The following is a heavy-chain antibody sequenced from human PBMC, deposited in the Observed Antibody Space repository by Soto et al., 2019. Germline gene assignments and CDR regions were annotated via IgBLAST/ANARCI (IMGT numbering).Heavy chain of an antibody. Sequence: SETLSLTCTVSGDSISGGDYYWSWIRQPPGKGLEWIGYIYYSGNTYYNPSLKSRATISVDTSQNQFSLKLNSVTAADTAVYYCARHYDSSGGFDYWGQGTLVTVS. CDR2: IYYSGNT. D-gene: IGHD3-22*01. CDR3: ARHYDSSGGFDY. V-gene: IGHV4-30-4*01. J-gene: IGHJ4*02. CDR1: GDSISGGDYY.